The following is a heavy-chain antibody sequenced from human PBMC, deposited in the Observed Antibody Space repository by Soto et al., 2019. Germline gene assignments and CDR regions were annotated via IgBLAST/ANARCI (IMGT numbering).Heavy chain of an antibody. CDR1: GGSIRSGDYY. D-gene: IGHD4-17*01. Sequence: SETLSLTCTVSGGSIRSGDYYWSWIRQPPGKGLESIGYIYYSGSTYYNPSLKSRVTISVDTSKNQFSLKLSSVTAADTAVYYCARRYGDYFDYWGQGTLVTVSS. CDR3: ARRYGDYFDY. CDR2: IYYSGST. V-gene: IGHV4-30-4*01. J-gene: IGHJ4*02.